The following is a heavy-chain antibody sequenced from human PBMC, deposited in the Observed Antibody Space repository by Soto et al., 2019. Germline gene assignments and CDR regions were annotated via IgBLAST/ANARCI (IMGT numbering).Heavy chain of an antibody. CDR1: GFTFNTYA. Sequence: EVQLLESGGGLVQPGGSLRLSCAASGFTFNTYAMSWVRQAPGQGLEWVSAISGSGGITYYADSVKGRFTVSRDNSKNTVYLQMHSLRAEDTAVYYCAARYDYGDLPNWFDPWGQGTLVTVSS. D-gene: IGHD4-17*01. J-gene: IGHJ5*02. V-gene: IGHV3-23*01. CDR2: ISGSGGIT. CDR3: AARYDYGDLPNWFDP.